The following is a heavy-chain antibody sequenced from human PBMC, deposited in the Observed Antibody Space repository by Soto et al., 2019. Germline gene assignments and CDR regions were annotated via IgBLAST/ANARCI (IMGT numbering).Heavy chain of an antibody. CDR3: ARHDTGGYQWYFDL. D-gene: IGHD3-22*01. J-gene: IGHJ2*01. CDR1: AGSITTVNYY. CDR2: IYYSGST. Sequence: SETLSLTCTVSAGSITTVNYYWSWIRQHPGKGLEWIGYIYYSGSTYYNSSLKSRVTISLDTSKNQLSLKLSSVTAADTAVYYRARHDTGGYQWYFDLWGRGTLVTVSS. V-gene: IGHV4-31*03.